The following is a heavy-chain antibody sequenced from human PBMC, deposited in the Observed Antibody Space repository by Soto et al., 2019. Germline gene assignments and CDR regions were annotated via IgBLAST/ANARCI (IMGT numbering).Heavy chain of an antibody. J-gene: IGHJ3*02. CDR2: ISSSGSTI. V-gene: IGHV3-48*03. CDR3: ARDHYDSSGYYLLDAFDI. D-gene: IGHD3-22*01. CDR1: GFTFSSYE. Sequence: VGSLRLSCAASGFTFSSYEMNWVRQAPGKGLEWVSYISSSGSTIYYADSVKGRFTISRDNAKNSLYLQMNSLRAEDTAVYYCARDHYDSSGYYLLDAFDIWGQGTMVTVSS.